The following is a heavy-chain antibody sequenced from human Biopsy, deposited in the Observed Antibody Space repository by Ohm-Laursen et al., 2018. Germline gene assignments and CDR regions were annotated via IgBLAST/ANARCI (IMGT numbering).Heavy chain of an antibody. Sequence: SDTLSLTCAVYSGSFSSNYWTWIRQPPGKGLEWIGEITHSGYTNYNPSLKSRVTVPVDTSKNQFSLKLSSVTAADTAVYYCASRLYGPNPIDYWGQGTLVTVSS. J-gene: IGHJ4*02. CDR1: SGSFSSNY. CDR2: ITHSGYT. D-gene: IGHD2-8*01. V-gene: IGHV4-34*01. CDR3: ASRLYGPNPIDY.